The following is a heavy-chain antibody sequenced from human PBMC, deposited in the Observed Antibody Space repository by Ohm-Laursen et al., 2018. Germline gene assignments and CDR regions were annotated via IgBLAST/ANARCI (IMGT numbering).Heavy chain of an antibody. V-gene: IGHV3-53*01. J-gene: IGHJ3*02. CDR1: GFTVSSNY. D-gene: IGHD2-21*02. CDR2: IYSGGST. Sequence: GSLRLSCAASGFTVSSNYMSWVRQAPGKGLEWVSVIYSGGSTYYADSVKGRFTISRDNAKNSLYLQMNSLRAEDTAVYYCAVPVGDTDAFDIWGQGTMVTVSS. CDR3: AVPVGDTDAFDI.